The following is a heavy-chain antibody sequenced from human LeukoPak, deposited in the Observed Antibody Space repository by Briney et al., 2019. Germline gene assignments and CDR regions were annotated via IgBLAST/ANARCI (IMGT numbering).Heavy chain of an antibody. CDR2: IYHSGST. J-gene: IGHJ6*02. V-gene: IGHV4-30-2*01. CDR3: ASGRSGPRGLLYYGMDV. CDR1: GGSISSGGYS. D-gene: IGHD3-10*01. Sequence: PSGTLSLTCAVSGGSISSGGYSWSWIRQPPGKGLEWLGYIYHSGSTYYNPSLKSRVTISVDRSKNQFSLKLSSVTAADTAVYYCASGRSGPRGLLYYGMDVWGQGTTVTVSS.